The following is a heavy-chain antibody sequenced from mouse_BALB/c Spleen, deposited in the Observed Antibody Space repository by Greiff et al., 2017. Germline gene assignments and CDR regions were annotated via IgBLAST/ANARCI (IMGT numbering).Heavy chain of an antibody. J-gene: IGHJ4*01. CDR2: IWAGGST. D-gene: IGHD1-1*01. Sequence: QVQLKQSGPGLVAPSQSLSITCTVSGFSLTSYDIHWVRQPPGKGLEWLGVIWAGGSTNYNSALMSRLSISKDNSKSQVFLKMNSLQTDDTAIYYCAREDYYGSRGAMDDWGQGTSVTVSS. CDR1: GFSLTSYD. CDR3: AREDYYGSRGAMDD. V-gene: IGHV2-9*02.